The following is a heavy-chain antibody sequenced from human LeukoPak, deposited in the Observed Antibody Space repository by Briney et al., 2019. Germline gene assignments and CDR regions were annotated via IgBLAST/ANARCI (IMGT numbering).Heavy chain of an antibody. V-gene: IGHV4-34*01. CDR3: ARCPMIVARGLGGFDI. D-gene: IGHD3-22*01. J-gene: IGHJ3*02. CDR1: GGSFSGYY. Sequence: SETLPLTCAVYGGSFSGYYWSWIRRPPGKGLEWIGEINHSGSTNYNPSLKSRVTISVDTSKNQFSLKLSSVTAADTAVYYCARCPMIVARGLGGFDIWGQGTMVTVSS. CDR2: INHSGST.